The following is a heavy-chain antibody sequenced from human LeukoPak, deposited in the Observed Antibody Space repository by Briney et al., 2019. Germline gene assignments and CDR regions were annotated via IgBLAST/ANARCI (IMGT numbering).Heavy chain of an antibody. D-gene: IGHD2/OR15-2a*01. V-gene: IGHV3-7*01. CDR3: ARDAYREEVLCDY. J-gene: IGHJ4*02. Sequence: GGSLRLSCAASGFTFSSYWMSWVRQAPGKGLEWVANIKQDGSEKYYVDSVEGRFTISRDNAKNSLYLQMNSLRAEDTAVYYCARDAYREEVLCDYWGQGTLVAVSS. CDR2: IKQDGSEK. CDR1: GFTFSSYW.